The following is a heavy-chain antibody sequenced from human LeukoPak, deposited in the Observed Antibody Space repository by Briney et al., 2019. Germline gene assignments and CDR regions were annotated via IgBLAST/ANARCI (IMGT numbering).Heavy chain of an antibody. Sequence: PGGSLRLSCVASGVTLSPYWMTWVRQAPGKGLEWVSAISGSGGSTYYADSVKGRFTISRDNSKNTLYLQMNSLRAEDTAVYYCAKEGRPIRYFDYWGQGTLVTVSS. CDR3: AKEGRPIRYFDY. CDR2: ISGSGGST. V-gene: IGHV3-23*01. CDR1: GVTLSPYW. J-gene: IGHJ4*02. D-gene: IGHD3-3*02.